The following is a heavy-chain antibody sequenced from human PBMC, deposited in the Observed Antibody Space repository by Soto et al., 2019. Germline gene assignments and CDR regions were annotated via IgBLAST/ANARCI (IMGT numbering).Heavy chain of an antibody. CDR1: GGTFSSYA. D-gene: IGHD6-13*01. J-gene: IGHJ5*02. CDR2: IIPIFGTA. Sequence: GASVKVSCKASGGTFSSYAISWVRQAPGQGLEWMGGIIPIFGTANYAQKFQGRVTITADESTSTAYMELSSLRSEDTAVYYCARPANRIAAADYSNWFDPWGQGTLVTVSS. V-gene: IGHV1-69*13. CDR3: ARPANRIAAADYSNWFDP.